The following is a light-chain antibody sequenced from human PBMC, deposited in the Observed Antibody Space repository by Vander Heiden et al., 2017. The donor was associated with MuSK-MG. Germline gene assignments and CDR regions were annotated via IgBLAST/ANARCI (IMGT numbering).Light chain of an antibody. CDR3: SSYTSSSTPCV. V-gene: IGLV2-14*01. CDR2: DVS. CDR1: SSDVGGYNY. J-gene: IGLJ2*01. Sequence: QSALTQPASVSGSPGQSITISFTGTSSDVGGYNYVSWYQQHPGKAPKLMIYDVSNRPSGVSNRFSGSKSGNTASLTISGLQAEEEADYYCSSYTSSSTPCVFGGGTKLTVL.